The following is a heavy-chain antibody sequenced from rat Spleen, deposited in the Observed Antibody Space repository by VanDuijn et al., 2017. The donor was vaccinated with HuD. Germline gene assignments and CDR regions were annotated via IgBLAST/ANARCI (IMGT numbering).Heavy chain of an antibody. V-gene: IGHV5-7*01. CDR1: GFTFSSYW. CDR3: ARRFDFDY. D-gene: IGHD4-3*01. CDR2: IVFDSSGI. J-gene: IGHJ2*01. Sequence: EVQLVESGGGLVQPGRSLKLSCAASGFTFSSYWMYWVRQSPKKGLEWVATIVFDSSGIYYRKSVKGRFTISRDNAKSTLYLQLDSLRSEDTATYYCARRFDFDYWGQGVMVTVSS.